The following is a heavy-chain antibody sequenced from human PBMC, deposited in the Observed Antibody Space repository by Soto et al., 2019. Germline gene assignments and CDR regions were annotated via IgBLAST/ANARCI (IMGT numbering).Heavy chain of an antibody. CDR3: ARGPATLDLFDY. CDR1: GFTFSSYA. J-gene: IGHJ4*02. CDR2: ISYDGSNK. Sequence: QVQLVESGGGVVQPGRSLRLSCAASGFTFSSYAMHWVLQAPGKGLEWVAVISYDGSNKYYADSVKGRFTISRDNSKNTLYLQMNSLRAEDTAVYYCARGPATLDLFDYWGQGTLVTVSS. V-gene: IGHV3-30-3*01. D-gene: IGHD3-3*01.